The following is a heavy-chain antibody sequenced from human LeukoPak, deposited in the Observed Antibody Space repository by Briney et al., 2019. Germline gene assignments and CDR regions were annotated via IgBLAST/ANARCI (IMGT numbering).Heavy chain of an antibody. J-gene: IGHJ6*03. CDR2: ISTSSSYI. CDR1: GFTFSSYN. V-gene: IGHV3-21*01. CDR3: ARDPYNGNYGDSYYYFMDA. Sequence: GGSLRLSCVASGFTFSSYNMNWDRQAPGKGLEWVSFISTSSSYIYYADSVKGRFTISRDNAKNSLSLQMNSLRAEDTAVYYCARDPYNGNYGDSYYYFMDAWGKGTTVTISS. D-gene: IGHD1-26*01.